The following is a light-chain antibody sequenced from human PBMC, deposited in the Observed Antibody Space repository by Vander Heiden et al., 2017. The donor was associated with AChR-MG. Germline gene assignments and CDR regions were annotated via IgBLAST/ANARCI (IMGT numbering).Light chain of an antibody. CDR1: SPSIGRTH. CDR2: DRN. CDR3: GTWDTSLSAAV. V-gene: IGLV1-51*01. J-gene: IGLJ2*01. Sequence: SVLPQPPPTSAAPGHTVTIPCSGCSPSIGRTHLTRPQQFPGTAPKLLIYDRNKRPSGIPDRFSGSKSVTSATLDTTGLQTTEEADYYCGTWDTSLSAAVFGGGTKLTVL.